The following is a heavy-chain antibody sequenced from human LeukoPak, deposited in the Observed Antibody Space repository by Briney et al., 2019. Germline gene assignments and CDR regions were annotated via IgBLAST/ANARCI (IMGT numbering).Heavy chain of an antibody. CDR2: ISSSSSYI. Sequence: PGGSLRLSCAASGFTVSSNYMSWVRQAPGKGLEWVSSISSSSSYIYYADSVKGRFTISRDNAKNSLYLQMNSLRAEDTAVYYCARDTYCSSTSCPEGEAFDIWGQGTMVTVSS. D-gene: IGHD2-2*01. CDR3: ARDTYCSSTSCPEGEAFDI. J-gene: IGHJ3*02. CDR1: GFTVSSNY. V-gene: IGHV3-21*06.